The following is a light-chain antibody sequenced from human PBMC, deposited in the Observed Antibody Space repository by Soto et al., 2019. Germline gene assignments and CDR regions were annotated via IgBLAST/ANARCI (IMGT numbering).Light chain of an antibody. CDR3: QQYSSYPLT. Sequence: DIPMTQSPSSLSVSVGDRVTITCRASETINTWLAWYQQKPGKAPKILIYDASKLERGVPSRLSGSGSGAEFTLTISSLHPDDLATYYCQQYSSYPLTFGGGTKVE. J-gene: IGKJ4*01. V-gene: IGKV1-5*01. CDR2: DAS. CDR1: ETINTW.